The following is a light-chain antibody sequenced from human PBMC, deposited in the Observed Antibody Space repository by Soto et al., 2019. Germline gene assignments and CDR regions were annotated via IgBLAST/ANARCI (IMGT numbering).Light chain of an antibody. CDR2: KAS. V-gene: IGKV1-39*01. CDR3: QQSYGTPIT. CDR1: QNIERY. J-gene: IGKJ5*01. Sequence: DIQMTQSPSSLSASIGDTITISCRASQNIERYLNWYQQKPGKAPKLLIYKASTLKSGVPSRFSGSGSGTDFTLTITSLQPEDFATYYCQQSYGTPITFGQGTRLEIK.